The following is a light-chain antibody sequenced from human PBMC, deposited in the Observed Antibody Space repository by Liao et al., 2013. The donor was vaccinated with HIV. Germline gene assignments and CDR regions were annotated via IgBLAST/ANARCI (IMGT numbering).Light chain of an antibody. CDR1: SIGSKS. Sequence: SYVLTQPSSLSVAPGKTARMTCGGNSIGSKSVHWYQQKPGQAPVLVISHDTDRPSGIPARFSASNSGNTATLTISRVEAGDEADYYCQVWDSSGDHPVFGGGTKLTVL. J-gene: IGLJ3*02. V-gene: IGLV3-21*01. CDR3: QVWDSSGDHPV. CDR2: HDT.